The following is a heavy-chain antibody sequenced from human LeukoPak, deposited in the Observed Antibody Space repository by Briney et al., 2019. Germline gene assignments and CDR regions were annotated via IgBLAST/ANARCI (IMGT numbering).Heavy chain of an antibody. CDR1: GYTFTSYA. J-gene: IGHJ5*02. D-gene: IGHD2-15*01. Sequence: ASVKVSFKASGYTFTSYAMHWVRQAPGQRREGMGWINAGNDNTKYSQKFQGRVTITRDTTASTAYMELSSLRSEDTAVYYCARDLGYCTGGTCYPNWFDPRGQGTLVTVSS. V-gene: IGHV1-3*01. CDR3: ARDLGYCTGGTCYPNWFDP. CDR2: INAGNDNT.